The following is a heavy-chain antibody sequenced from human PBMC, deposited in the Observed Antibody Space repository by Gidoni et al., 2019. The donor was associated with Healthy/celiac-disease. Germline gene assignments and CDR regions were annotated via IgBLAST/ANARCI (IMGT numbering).Heavy chain of an antibody. V-gene: IGHV3-33*01. J-gene: IGHJ4*02. D-gene: IGHD2-15*01. Sequence: QVQLLDSGGGVSQPGRSMRLSCPQSGLPFSSYAMHWVRQAPGKGLGWVAVIWYDGSNKYYADSVKGRFTISRDNSKNTLYLQMNSLRAEDTAVYYCARDDPVGFDYWGQGTLVTVSS. CDR3: ARDDPVGFDY. CDR1: GLPFSSYA. CDR2: IWYDGSNK.